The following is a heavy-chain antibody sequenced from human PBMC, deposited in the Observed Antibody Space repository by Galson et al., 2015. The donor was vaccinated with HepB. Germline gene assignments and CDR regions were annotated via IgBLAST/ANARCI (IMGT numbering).Heavy chain of an antibody. CDR1: GFTFSNAW. CDR3: TTADYYDSSGYEGVAY. Sequence: SLRLSCAASGFTFSNAWMNWVRQAPGKGLEWVGRIKSKTDGGTTDYAAPVKGRFTISRDDSKNTLYLQMNSLKTEDTAVYYCTTADYYDSSGYEGVAYWGQGTLVTVSS. V-gene: IGHV3-15*07. CDR2: IKSKTDGGTT. J-gene: IGHJ4*02. D-gene: IGHD3-22*01.